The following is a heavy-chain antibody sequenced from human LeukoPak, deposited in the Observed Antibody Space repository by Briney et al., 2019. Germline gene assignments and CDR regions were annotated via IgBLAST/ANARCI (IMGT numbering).Heavy chain of an antibody. J-gene: IGHJ4*02. CDR1: GFSFSSDS. Sequence: AESLSLSCAASGFSFSSDSMGCGSQPPREGREWVSAIIASGGNTYYTDSVKGRFTISRDTSKNPLYLQVNCVRAEDPAVYYCAKGNGSSYARYYFDYWGQGTLVTVSS. CDR3: AKGNGSSYARYYFDY. CDR2: IIASGGNT. V-gene: IGHV3-23*01. D-gene: IGHD3-10*02.